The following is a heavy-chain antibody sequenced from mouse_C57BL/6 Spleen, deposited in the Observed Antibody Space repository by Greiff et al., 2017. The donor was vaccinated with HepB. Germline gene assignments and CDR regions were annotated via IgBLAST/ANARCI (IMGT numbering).Heavy chain of an antibody. CDR2: ISDGGSYT. J-gene: IGHJ2*01. V-gene: IGHV5-4*01. CDR1: GFTFSSYA. D-gene: IGHD2-1*01. Sequence: DVQLQESGGGLVKPGGSLKLSCAASGFTFSSYAMSWVRQTPEKRLEWVATISDGGSYTYYPDNVKGRFTISRDNAKNNLYLQMSHLKSEDTAMYYCARDGGVTFDYWGQGTTLTVSS. CDR3: ARDGGVTFDY.